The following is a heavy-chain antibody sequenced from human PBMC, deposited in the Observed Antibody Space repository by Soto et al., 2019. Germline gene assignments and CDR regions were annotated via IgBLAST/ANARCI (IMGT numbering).Heavy chain of an antibody. J-gene: IGHJ4*02. CDR1: GGTFSSYT. V-gene: IGHV1-69*02. Sequence: QVQLVQSGAEVKKPGSSVKVSCKASGGTFSSYTINWVRQAPGQGLEWMGRIIPILGIANYAQKFQGRVTIPADKSTSTAYMELSSLRSEDTAVYYCARHYGDYNGGYWGQGTLVTVSS. D-gene: IGHD4-17*01. CDR2: IIPILGIA. CDR3: ARHYGDYNGGY.